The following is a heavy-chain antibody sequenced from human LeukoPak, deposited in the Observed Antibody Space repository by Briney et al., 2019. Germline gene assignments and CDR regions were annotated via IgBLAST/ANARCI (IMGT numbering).Heavy chain of an antibody. CDR3: AREEYCGGDCYYFDY. V-gene: IGHV4-30-2*01. J-gene: IGHJ4*02. D-gene: IGHD2-21*02. CDR2: IYHSAST. CDR1: GGSVSSGRYY. Sequence: SETLSLTCTVSGGSVSSGRYYWTWIRQPPGKGLEWIVYIYHSASTYYDPSLKSRVTISVDRSKNQFSLKLSSVTAADTAVYCCAREEYCGGDCYYFDYWGQGTLVTVSS.